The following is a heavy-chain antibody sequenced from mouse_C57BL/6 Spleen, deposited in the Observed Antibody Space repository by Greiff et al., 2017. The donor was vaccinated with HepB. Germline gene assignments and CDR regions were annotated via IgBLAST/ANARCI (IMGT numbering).Heavy chain of an antibody. CDR1: GFTFTDYY. D-gene: IGHD2-3*01. Sequence: DVKLVESGGGLVQPGGSLSLSCAASGFTFTDYYMSWVRQPPGKALEWLGFIRNKANGYTTEYSASVKGRFTISRDNSQSSLYLQMNALRAEDSATDYCASYSDGYNEGFAYWGQGTLVTVSA. CDR3: ASYSDGYNEGFAY. CDR2: IRNKANGYTT. V-gene: IGHV7-3*01. J-gene: IGHJ3*01.